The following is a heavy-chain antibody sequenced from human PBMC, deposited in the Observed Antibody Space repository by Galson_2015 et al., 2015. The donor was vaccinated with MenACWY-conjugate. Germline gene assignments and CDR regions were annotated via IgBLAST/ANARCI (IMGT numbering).Heavy chain of an antibody. CDR3: ARVGYGSGSYYPPTYYYYGMDV. CDR2: ISSSGGTI. CDR1: GFTFTSYT. Sequence: SLRLSCATSGFTFTSYTMNWVRQAPGKGLEWVSYISSSGGTIYYADSVKGRFTISRDNAKNSLYLQMNSLRAKDTAVYYCARVGYGSGSYYPPTYYYYGMDVWGQGTTVTVSS. J-gene: IGHJ6*02. D-gene: IGHD3-10*01. V-gene: IGHV3-48*04.